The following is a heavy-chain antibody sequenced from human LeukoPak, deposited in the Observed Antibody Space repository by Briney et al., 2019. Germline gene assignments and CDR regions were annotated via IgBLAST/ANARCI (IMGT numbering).Heavy chain of an antibody. CDR1: GFTFSSYS. J-gene: IGHJ4*02. Sequence: TGGSLRLSCAASGFTFSSYSMNWVRQAPGKGLEWVSYISSSSSTIYYADSVKGRFTISRDNAKNSLYLQMNSLRAEDTAVYYCARGTDERYWGQGTLVTVSS. D-gene: IGHD1-1*01. CDR2: ISSSSSTI. CDR3: ARGTDERY. V-gene: IGHV3-48*04.